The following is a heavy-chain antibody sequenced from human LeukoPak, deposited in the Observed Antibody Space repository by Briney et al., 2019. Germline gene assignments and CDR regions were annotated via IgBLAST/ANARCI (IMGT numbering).Heavy chain of an antibody. Sequence: PGGSLRLSCVASGFTFSSYSMNWVRQAPGKGLEWVSYIRSSSRTIYYADSVKGRFTISRDNAKNSLYLQMNSLRAEDTAVYYCARDLYRIVVVPHYFDYWGQGTLVTVSS. CDR1: GFTFSSYS. CDR2: IRSSSRTI. J-gene: IGHJ4*02. V-gene: IGHV3-48*01. D-gene: IGHD3-22*01. CDR3: ARDLYRIVVVPHYFDY.